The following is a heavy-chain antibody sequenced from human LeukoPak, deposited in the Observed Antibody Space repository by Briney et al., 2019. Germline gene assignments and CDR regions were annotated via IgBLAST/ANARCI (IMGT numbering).Heavy chain of an antibody. CDR2: INPNSGGT. D-gene: IGHD6-13*01. CDR3: ARLVAAAGTGDY. V-gene: IGHV1-2*02. J-gene: IGHJ4*02. CDR1: GYTFTDYY. Sequence: GASVKVSCKTSGYTFTDYYIHWVRQAPGQGLEWMGWINPNSGGTNYAQKFQGRVTMTRDTSISTAYMELSRLRSDDTAVYYCARLVAAAGTGDYWGQGTLVTVSS.